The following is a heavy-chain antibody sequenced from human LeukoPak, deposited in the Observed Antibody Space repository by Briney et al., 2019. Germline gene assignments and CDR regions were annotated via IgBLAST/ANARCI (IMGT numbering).Heavy chain of an antibody. CDR1: GGSISSYC. V-gene: IGHV4-59*01. CDR3: AREGYCSGGSCHNWFDP. CDR2: IYYSGST. D-gene: IGHD2-15*01. J-gene: IGHJ5*02. Sequence: SETLSLTCTVSGGSISSYCWSWIRQPPGKGPEWIGYIYYSGSTNYNPSLKSRVTISVDTSKNQFSLKLSSVTAADTAVYYCAREGYCSGGSCHNWFDPWGQGTLVTVSS.